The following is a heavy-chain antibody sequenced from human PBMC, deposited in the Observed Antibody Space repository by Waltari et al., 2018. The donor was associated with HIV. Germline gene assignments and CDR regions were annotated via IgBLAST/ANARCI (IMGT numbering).Heavy chain of an antibody. CDR3: ASSSDGGRN. J-gene: IGHJ1*01. V-gene: IGHV1-2*02. Sequence: QVQLVQSGAEVKKPGASVKVSCKASGYTFTAYYIHGVRQAPGQGLEWMGWINPNNGGTKYAQKFQGRVTMTRDTPMSTAYMEMSSLIADDAAVIYCASSSDGGRNWGQGTLVTVSS. CDR1: GYTFTAYY. CDR2: INPNNGGT.